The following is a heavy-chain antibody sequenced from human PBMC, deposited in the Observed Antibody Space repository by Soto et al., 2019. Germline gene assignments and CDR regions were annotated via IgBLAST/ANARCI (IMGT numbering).Heavy chain of an antibody. D-gene: IGHD5-12*01. Sequence: GGSLRLSCGASGFTFRSYWMSWVRQAPGKRLEWVANINQDGSEKYYVDSVKGRFTISRDNAENSVYLQMNSLRAEDTAVYYCARDHVVATIVFEYWGLGTLVTVSS. CDR1: GFTFRSYW. J-gene: IGHJ4*02. CDR3: ARDHVVATIVFEY. V-gene: IGHV3-7*01. CDR2: INQDGSEK.